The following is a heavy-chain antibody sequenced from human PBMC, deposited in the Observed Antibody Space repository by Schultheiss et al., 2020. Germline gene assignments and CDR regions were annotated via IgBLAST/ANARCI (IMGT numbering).Heavy chain of an antibody. J-gene: IGHJ6*02. D-gene: IGHD3-10*01. CDR1: GFTFSSYW. CDR3: ARDYASDYYGSDYYYGMDV. CDR2: ISYDGSNK. V-gene: IGHV3-30-3*01. Sequence: GGSLRLSCSASGFTFSSYWMSWVRQAPGKGLEWVAVISYDGSNKYYADSVKGRFTISRDNSKNTLYLQMNSLRAEDTAVYYCARDYASDYYGSDYYYGMDVWGQGTTVTVSS.